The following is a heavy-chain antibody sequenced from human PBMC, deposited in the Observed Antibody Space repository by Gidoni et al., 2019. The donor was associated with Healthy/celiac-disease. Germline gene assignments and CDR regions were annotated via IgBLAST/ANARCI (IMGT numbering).Heavy chain of an antibody. CDR2: ISSSSSYI. CDR3: ARAPIVKGKYYFDY. CDR1: GFTFSRYR. Sequence: EVQLVVSGGGLVKPGGSLRLSCAASGFTFSRYRMNCVRQAPGKGLDWVSSISSSSSYIYYADSVKGRFTISRDNAKNSLYLQMNSLRAEDTAVYYCARAPIVKGKYYFDYWGQGTLVTVSS. J-gene: IGHJ4*02. V-gene: IGHV3-21*01. D-gene: IGHD3-10*01.